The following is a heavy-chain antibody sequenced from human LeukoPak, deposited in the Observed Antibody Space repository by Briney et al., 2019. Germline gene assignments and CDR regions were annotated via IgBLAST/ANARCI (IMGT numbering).Heavy chain of an antibody. CDR2: ISSSSSYI. CDR1: GFTFSSYS. D-gene: IGHD4-23*01. Sequence: GGSLTLSCAASGFTFSSYSMNWVRQAPGKGLEWVSSISSSSSYIYYADSVKGRFTISRDNAKNSLYLQMNSLRAEDTAVYYCARVDPRWTDLDYWGQGTLVTVSS. J-gene: IGHJ4*02. CDR3: ARVDPRWTDLDY. V-gene: IGHV3-21*01.